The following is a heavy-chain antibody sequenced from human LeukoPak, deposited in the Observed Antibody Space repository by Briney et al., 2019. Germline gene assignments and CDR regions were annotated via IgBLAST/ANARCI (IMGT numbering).Heavy chain of an antibody. CDR3: AKEGRSTTPGY. D-gene: IGHD6-13*01. CDR1: GFTFSSSD. V-gene: IGHV3-21*01. Sequence: PGGSLRLSYAASGFTFSSSDMDWVRQAPGKGLEWVASISSSSSLIYYTDSVKGRFTISRDNAKNSLYLQMNSLRAEDTAVYFCAKEGRSTTPGYWGQGTLVTVSS. CDR2: ISSSSSLI. J-gene: IGHJ4*02.